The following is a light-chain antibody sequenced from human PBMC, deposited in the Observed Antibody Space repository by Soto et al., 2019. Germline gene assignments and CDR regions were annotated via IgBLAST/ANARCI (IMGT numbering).Light chain of an antibody. CDR3: LQYGGSPRT. CDR1: QRVSSSY. CDR2: GAS. J-gene: IGKJ1*01. Sequence: EIVLTQSPGTLSLSPGERATLSCRASQRVSSSYLAWYQQKPGQAPRLLIYGASSRATGIPDRFSGSGSGTDFTLTISRLEPEDFVVYYCLQYGGSPRTFGQGTKVEIK. V-gene: IGKV3-20*01.